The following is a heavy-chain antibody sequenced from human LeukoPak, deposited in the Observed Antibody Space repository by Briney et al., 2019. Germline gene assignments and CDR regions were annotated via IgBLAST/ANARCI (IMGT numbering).Heavy chain of an antibody. CDR2: ISGTSSLI. J-gene: IGHJ4*02. CDR1: GFTFSTYS. V-gene: IGHV3-48*02. Sequence: GGSLRLSCAASGFTFSTYSMNWVRQAPGRGLEWVSYISGTSSLIYYADSVKGRFTISRDNAKNSLYLQMNSLRDEDTAVYYCVRDQFFSFDYWGQGTLVTVSS. D-gene: IGHD3-3*01. CDR3: VRDQFFSFDY.